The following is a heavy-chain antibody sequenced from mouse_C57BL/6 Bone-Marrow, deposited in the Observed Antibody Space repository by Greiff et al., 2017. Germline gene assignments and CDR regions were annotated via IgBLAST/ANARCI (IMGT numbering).Heavy chain of an antibody. CDR1: GYTFTSYW. CDR2: IDPSDSYT. J-gene: IGHJ4*01. CDR3: ARESNYAMDY. V-gene: IGHV1-69*01. D-gene: IGHD5-1*01. Sequence: QVQLQQPGAELVMPGASVKLSCKASGYTFTSYWMHWVKQRPGQGLEWIGEIDPSDSYTNYNQKFKGKSTLTVDKSSSTAYMQLSSLTSEDSAVYCCARESNYAMDYWGQGTSVTVSS.